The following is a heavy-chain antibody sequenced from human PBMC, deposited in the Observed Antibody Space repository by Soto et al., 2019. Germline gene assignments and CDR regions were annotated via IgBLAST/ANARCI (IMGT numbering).Heavy chain of an antibody. Sequence: ASVKVSCKASGYTFTGYYMHWVRQAPGQGLEWMGWINPNSGGTNYAQKFQGWVTMTRDTSISTAYMELSRLRSDDTAVYYCARAGSYYYGSGSYYTPRDYYYGMDVWGQGTTVTVSS. J-gene: IGHJ6*02. CDR1: GYTFTGYY. CDR3: ARAGSYYYGSGSYYTPRDYYYGMDV. D-gene: IGHD3-10*01. V-gene: IGHV1-2*04. CDR2: INPNSGGT.